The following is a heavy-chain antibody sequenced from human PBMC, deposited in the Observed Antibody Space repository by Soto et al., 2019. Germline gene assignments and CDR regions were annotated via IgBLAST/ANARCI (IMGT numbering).Heavy chain of an antibody. CDR3: ARGQTDYYENSANYFLDY. CDR1: GYTFITYG. J-gene: IGHJ4*02. D-gene: IGHD3-22*01. V-gene: IGHV1-18*01. Sequence: QVPLVQSGAEVKKPGASVKVSCKASGYTFITYGVSWVRQAPGQGLDWLGWISTYNGNTRYAERLQRRVTMTNNTKKNTAYMALRNLRSHHTAVYSCARGQTDYYENSANYFLDYWGQGTLVTVSS. CDR2: ISTYNGNT.